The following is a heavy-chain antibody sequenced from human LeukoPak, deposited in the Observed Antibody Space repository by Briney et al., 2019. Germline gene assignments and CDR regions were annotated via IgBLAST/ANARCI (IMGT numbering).Heavy chain of an antibody. Sequence: GGSLRLSCAASGFTFTNAWMSWVRQAPGKGLEWVGRIKSNRDGGTTDYAAPVKGRFTISRDDSKDTLYLQMNSLKTEDIAVYYCATAYYGAYNYWGQGTLVTVSS. CDR1: GFTFTNAW. J-gene: IGHJ4*02. CDR3: ATAYYGAYNY. CDR2: IKSNRDGGTT. V-gene: IGHV3-15*01. D-gene: IGHD4-17*01.